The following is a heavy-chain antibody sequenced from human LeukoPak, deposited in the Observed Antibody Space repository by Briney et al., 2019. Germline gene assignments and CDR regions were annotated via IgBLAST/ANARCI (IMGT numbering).Heavy chain of an antibody. V-gene: IGHV4-39*07. CDR1: GGSISSSSYY. J-gene: IGHJ4*02. CDR2: IYYSGST. D-gene: IGHD5-18*01. Sequence: SETLSLTCTVSGGSISSSSYYWGWIRQPPGKGLEWIGSIYYSGSTYYNPSLKSRVTISVDTSKNQFSLKLSSVTAADTAVYYCAREDTAMVFYGDYFDYWGQGTLVTVSS. CDR3: AREDTAMVFYGDYFDY.